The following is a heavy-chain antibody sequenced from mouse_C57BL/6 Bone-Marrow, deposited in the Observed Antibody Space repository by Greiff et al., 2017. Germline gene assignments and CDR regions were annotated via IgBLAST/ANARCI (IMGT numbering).Heavy chain of an antibody. J-gene: IGHJ1*03. CDR2: IDPSDSYT. Sequence: VKLVESGAELVMPGASVKLSCKASGYTFTSYWMHWVKQRPGQGLEWIGEIDPSDSYTNYNQKFKGKSTLTVDKSSSTAYMQLSSLTSEDSAVYYCARDFFDVWGTGTTVTVSS. CDR1: GYTFTSYW. V-gene: IGHV1-69*01. CDR3: ARDFFDV.